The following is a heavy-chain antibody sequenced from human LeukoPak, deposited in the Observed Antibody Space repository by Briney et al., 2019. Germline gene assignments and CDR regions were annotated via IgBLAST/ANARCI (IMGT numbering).Heavy chain of an antibody. CDR2: IYPGDSDT. Sequence: ASVKVSCKASGYTFTGYYMHWVRQMPGKGLEWMGIIYPGDSDTRYSPSFQGQVTISADKSISTAYLQWSSLKASDTAMYYCARTYYYGSGSYGSAFDIWGQGTMVTVSS. V-gene: IGHV5-51*01. CDR3: ARTYYYGSGSYGSAFDI. D-gene: IGHD3-10*01. CDR1: GYTFTGYY. J-gene: IGHJ3*02.